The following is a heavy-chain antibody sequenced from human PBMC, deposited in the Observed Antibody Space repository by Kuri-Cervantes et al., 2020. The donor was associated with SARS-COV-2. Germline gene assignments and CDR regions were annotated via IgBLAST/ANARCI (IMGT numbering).Heavy chain of an antibody. CDR3: AKDSGAMIVIPELDAFDI. Sequence: GESLKISCAASGFTFSSYAMSWVRPAPGKGLEWVSAIRGSGDITYYAGSVKGRFTISRDNSKNSLYLQMNSLRAEDTALYYCAKDSGAMIVIPELDAFDIWGQGTMVTVSS. CDR1: GFTFSSYA. V-gene: IGHV3-23*01. CDR2: IRGSGDIT. J-gene: IGHJ3*02. D-gene: IGHD3-22*01.